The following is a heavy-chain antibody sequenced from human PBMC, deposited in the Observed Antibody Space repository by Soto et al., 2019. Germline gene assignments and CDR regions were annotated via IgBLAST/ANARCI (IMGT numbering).Heavy chain of an antibody. CDR3: ARYSSSWYYFDY. CDR2: IYHSGST. V-gene: IGHV4-30-2*01. D-gene: IGHD6-13*01. J-gene: IGHJ4*02. Sequence: SETLSLTCAVSGGSISSGGYSWSWIRQPPGKGLEWIGYIYHSGSTYYNPSLKSRVTISVDRSKNQFSLKLSSVTAADTAVYYCARYSSSWYYFDYWGQGTLVTVSS. CDR1: GGSISSGGYS.